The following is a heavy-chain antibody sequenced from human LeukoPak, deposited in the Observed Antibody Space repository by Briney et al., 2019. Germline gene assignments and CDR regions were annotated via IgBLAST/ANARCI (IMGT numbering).Heavy chain of an antibody. V-gene: IGHV4-4*09. D-gene: IGHD2-2*01. J-gene: IGHJ4*02. CDR2: IYTSGST. Sequence: SETLSLTCTVSGGSISSYYWSWIRQPPGKGLEWIGYIYTSGSTNYNPSLKSRVTISVDTSKNQFSLKLSSVTAADTAVYYCAREGLYCSSTSCYGYYFDYWGQGTLVTVSS. CDR3: AREGLYCSSTSCYGYYFDY. CDR1: GGSISSYY.